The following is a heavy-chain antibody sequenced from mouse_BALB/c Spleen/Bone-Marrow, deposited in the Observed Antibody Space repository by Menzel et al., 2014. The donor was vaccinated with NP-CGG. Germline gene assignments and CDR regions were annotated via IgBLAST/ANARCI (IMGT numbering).Heavy chain of an antibody. CDR1: GYSITSDYA. J-gene: IGHJ3*01. CDR3: ARAYGNDAFAY. D-gene: IGHD2-2*01. CDR2: ISYSGTT. V-gene: IGHV3-2*02. Sequence: EVKLMESGPGLVKPSQSLSLTCTLSGYSITSDYAWNWIRQFPGDKLEWMGYISYSGTTNYNPSLKSRISITRDTSKNQFFLQLNSVTAEDTATYYCARAYGNDAFAYWGQGTLVTVSA.